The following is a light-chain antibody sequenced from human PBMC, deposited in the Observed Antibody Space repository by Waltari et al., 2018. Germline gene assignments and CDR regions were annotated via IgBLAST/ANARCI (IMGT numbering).Light chain of an antibody. Sequence: QSALTQPASVSGSPGQSITISCTGTSSDVGGYNYVSWYQQHPGKVPKLLIFDFSNPPPGGFYSFPGFQSCNTASLTISGLQAEDESDYYCCSFTSRSTWVFGGGTKLTVL. J-gene: IGLJ3*02. CDR1: SSDVGGYNY. CDR2: DFS. V-gene: IGLV2-14*01. CDR3: CSFTSRSTWV.